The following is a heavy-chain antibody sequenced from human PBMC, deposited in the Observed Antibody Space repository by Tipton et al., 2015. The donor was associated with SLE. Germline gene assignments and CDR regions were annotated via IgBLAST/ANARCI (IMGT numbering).Heavy chain of an antibody. V-gene: IGHV4-31*03. CDR3: ARVPQQLGAFDI. D-gene: IGHD6-13*01. CDR2: IYYSGST. Sequence: TLSLTCTVSGGSISSGGYYWSWIRQHPGKGLEWIGYIYYSGSTCYNPSLKSRVTISVDTSKNQFSLNLSSVTAADTAVYYCARVPQQLGAFDIWGQGTMVTVSS. CDR1: GGSISSGGYY. J-gene: IGHJ3*02.